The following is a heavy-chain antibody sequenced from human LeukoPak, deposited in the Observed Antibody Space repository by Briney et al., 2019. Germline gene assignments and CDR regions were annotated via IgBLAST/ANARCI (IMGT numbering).Heavy chain of an antibody. CDR3: ARLGPHSYGDYYGMDV. CDR2: INHSGST. J-gene: IGHJ6*02. D-gene: IGHD5-18*01. Sequence: SETLSLTCAVYGGSFSDYYWSWIRQPPGKGLEWIGEINHSGSTNYNPSLKSRYTISVDTSTNQFSLNLSSVTAADTAVYYCARLGPHSYGDYYGMDVWGQGTTVTVSS. V-gene: IGHV4-34*01. CDR1: GGSFSDYY.